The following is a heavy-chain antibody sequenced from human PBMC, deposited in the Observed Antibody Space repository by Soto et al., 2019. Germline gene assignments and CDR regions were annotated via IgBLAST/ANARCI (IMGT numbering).Heavy chain of an antibody. J-gene: IGHJ5*02. CDR2: IIPIFGTA. CDR1: GGTFSSYA. V-gene: IGHV1-69*13. D-gene: IGHD2-2*01. CDR3: ARVGYCSSTSCYGGFDP. Sequence: SVKVSCKASGGTFSSYAISWVRQAPGQGLEWMGGIIPIFGTANYAQKFQGRVTITADESTSTAYMELSSLRSEDTAVYYCARVGYCSSTSCYGGFDPWGQGTLVTVSS.